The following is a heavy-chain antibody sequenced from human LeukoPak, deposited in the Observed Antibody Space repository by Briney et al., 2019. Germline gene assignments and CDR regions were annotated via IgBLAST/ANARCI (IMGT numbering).Heavy chain of an antibody. V-gene: IGHV4-34*01. CDR1: GGSFSGYY. J-gene: IGHJ4*02. CDR2: ITHSGST. CDR3: ARGRGGCSSTSCYSTSWDY. D-gene: IGHD2-2*01. Sequence: KPSETLSLTCAVYGGSFSGYYWSWIRQPPGKGLEWIGEITHSGSTNYNPSLKRRVTISVDTSKNQFSLKLSSVTAADTAVYYCARGRGGCSSTSCYSTSWDYWGQGTLVTVSS.